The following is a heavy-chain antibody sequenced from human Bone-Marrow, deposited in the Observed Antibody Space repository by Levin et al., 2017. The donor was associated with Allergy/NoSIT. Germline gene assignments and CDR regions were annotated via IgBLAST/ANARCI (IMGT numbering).Heavy chain of an antibody. D-gene: IGHD2-15*01. J-gene: IGHJ6*03. CDR2: IYSGGST. Sequence: PGGSLRLSCAASGFTVSSSYMSWVRQGPGKGLEWVSVIYSGGSTYYADSVKGRFTISRDNSKNTLYLQMNSLRAEDTAMYYCARDHFATYMDVWGKGTTVTVSS. CDR3: ARDHFATYMDV. V-gene: IGHV3-53*01. CDR1: GFTVSSSY.